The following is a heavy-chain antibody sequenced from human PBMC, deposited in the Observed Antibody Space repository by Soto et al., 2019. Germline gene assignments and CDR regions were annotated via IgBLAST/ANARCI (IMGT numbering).Heavy chain of an antibody. CDR1: GGSISGGGYY. CDR3: ERVLREPGAFDI. CDR2: IYYSGST. J-gene: IGHJ3*02. Sequence: SETLSLTCTVSGGSISGGGYYCSWIRQHPGKGLEWIGYIYYSGSTYYNPSLKSRVTISVDTSKNQFSLKLSSVTAAETAVYYCERVLREPGAFDIWGQGTMVT. V-gene: IGHV4-31*03.